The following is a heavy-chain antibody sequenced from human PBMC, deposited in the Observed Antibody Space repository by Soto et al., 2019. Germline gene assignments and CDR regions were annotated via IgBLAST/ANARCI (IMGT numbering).Heavy chain of an antibody. CDR2: INWNRGSI. D-gene: IGHD5-18*01. V-gene: IGHV3-9*01. Sequence: LRLSCAASGFTFDDYAMHWVRQTPGKGLEWVSGINWNRGSIGYADSVKGRFTISKDIANNSLYLQMNSLRAEDTGLYYCAKALSGYTYGPFDYWRQGTQVTVSS. CDR3: AKALSGYTYGPFDY. CDR1: GFTFDDYA. J-gene: IGHJ4*02.